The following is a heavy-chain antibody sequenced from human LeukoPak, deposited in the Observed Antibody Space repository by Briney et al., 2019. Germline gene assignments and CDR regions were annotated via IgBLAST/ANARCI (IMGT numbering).Heavy chain of an antibody. CDR3: AKDQPNLIAAY. CDR1: GFTFSSYG. J-gene: IGHJ4*02. Sequence: GRSLRLSCAASGFTFSSYGVHWVRQAPGKGLEWVAVISYDGSNKYYADSVKGRFTISRDNSKNTLYLQMNSLRAEGTAVYYCAKDQPNLIAAYWGQGTLVTVSS. V-gene: IGHV3-30*18. D-gene: IGHD6-25*01. CDR2: ISYDGSNK.